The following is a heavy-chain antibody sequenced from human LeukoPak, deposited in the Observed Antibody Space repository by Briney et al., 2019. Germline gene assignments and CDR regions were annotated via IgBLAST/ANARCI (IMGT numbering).Heavy chain of an antibody. CDR1: GGSISSYY. J-gene: IGHJ4*02. D-gene: IGHD5-12*01. V-gene: IGHV4-59*01. CDR3: ARVSGYDWESFYDY. Sequence: SETLSLTCTVSGGSISSYYWSWIRQPPGKGLEWIGYIYYSGSTNYNPSLKSRVTISVDTSKNQFSLKLSSVTAADTAMYYCARVSGYDWESFYDYWGQGSLVIVSS. CDR2: IYYSGST.